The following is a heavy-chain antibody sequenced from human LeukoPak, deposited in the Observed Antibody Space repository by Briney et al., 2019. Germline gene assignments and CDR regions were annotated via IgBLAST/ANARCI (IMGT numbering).Heavy chain of an antibody. CDR3: AREGYISGYGVIDY. J-gene: IGHJ4*02. CDR2: IKRDGSER. CDR1: GFTFSSYL. V-gene: IGHV3-7*01. Sequence: PGGSLRLSCAASGFTFSSYLMGWVRQTPGKGLEWVANIKRDGSERHYVDSVQGRFTISRDNAKSSLYLQMNSLRADDTAVYYCAREGYISGYGVIDYWGQGTLVTVSS. D-gene: IGHD5-18*01.